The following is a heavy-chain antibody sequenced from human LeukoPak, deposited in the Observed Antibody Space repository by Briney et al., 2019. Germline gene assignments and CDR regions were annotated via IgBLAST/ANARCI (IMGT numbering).Heavy chain of an antibody. J-gene: IGHJ4*02. CDR3: ARMGDSSGYYSNFDY. CDR1: GGSISSYY. D-gene: IGHD3-22*01. V-gene: IGHV4-59*01. Sequence: SETLSLTCTVSGGSISSYYWSSIRQPPGKGLEWFGSISYSGSTNYNPSLKSRVTISVDTSKNQFSLKLTSVTAADTAVYYCARMGDSSGYYSNFDYWGQGTLVTVSS. CDR2: ISYSGST.